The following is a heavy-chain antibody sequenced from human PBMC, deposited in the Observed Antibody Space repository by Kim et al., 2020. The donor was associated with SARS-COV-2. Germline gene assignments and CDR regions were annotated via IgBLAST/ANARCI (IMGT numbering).Heavy chain of an antibody. Sequence: IYYADSVKGRFTVSRDNAKNSVYLEMNSLRDEDTAVYYCARDRGGVLDYWGQGTLVTVSS. D-gene: IGHD3-10*01. J-gene: IGHJ4*02. V-gene: IGHV3-48*02. CDR2: I. CDR3: ARDRGGVLDY.